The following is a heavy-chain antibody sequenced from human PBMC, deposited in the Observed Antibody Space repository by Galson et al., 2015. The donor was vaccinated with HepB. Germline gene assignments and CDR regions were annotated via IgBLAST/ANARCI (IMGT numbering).Heavy chain of an antibody. CDR2: INPSGGST. CDR1: GYTFTSYY. CDR3: ARATVTTYYFDV. D-gene: IGHD4-17*01. J-gene: IGHJ4*02. V-gene: IGHV1-46*03. Sequence: SVKVSCKASGYTFTSYYMHWVRQAPGQGLEWMGIINPSGGSTSYAQKLQGRVTMTRDTSTSTVYLQLSSLRSEDTAVYYCARATVTTYYFDVWGQGTLVTVSS.